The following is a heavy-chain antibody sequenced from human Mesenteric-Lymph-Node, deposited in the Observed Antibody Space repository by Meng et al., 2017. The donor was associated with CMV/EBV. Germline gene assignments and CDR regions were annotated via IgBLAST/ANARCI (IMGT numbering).Heavy chain of an antibody. Sequence: ASVKVSCKESGYTFTDYDMNWVRQAPGQGLEWMGWISAYNGNTNYAQKLQGRVTMTTDTSTSTAYMELRSLRSDDTAVYYCARDRWELRKLLDYWGQGTLVTVSS. D-gene: IGHD1-26*01. CDR2: ISAYNGNT. V-gene: IGHV1-18*04. CDR3: ARDRWELRKLLDY. J-gene: IGHJ4*02. CDR1: GYTFTDYD.